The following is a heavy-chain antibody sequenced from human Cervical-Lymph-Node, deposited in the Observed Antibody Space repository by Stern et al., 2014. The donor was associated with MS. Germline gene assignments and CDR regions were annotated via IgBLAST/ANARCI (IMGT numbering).Heavy chain of an antibody. J-gene: IGHJ4*02. CDR1: GYSFTTFW. CDR2: VYPGDSDT. D-gene: IGHD5-12*01. Sequence: EVQLVQSGAEGKKPGESLKISCKASGYSFTTFWIGWVRQMPGKGLEWMGIVYPGDSDTRYSPSFQGHVTVSADKSTGTAYLQWSSLKASDTAMYYCTRPGMVATDPVDYWGQGTLVTVSS. V-gene: IGHV5-51*01. CDR3: TRPGMVATDPVDY.